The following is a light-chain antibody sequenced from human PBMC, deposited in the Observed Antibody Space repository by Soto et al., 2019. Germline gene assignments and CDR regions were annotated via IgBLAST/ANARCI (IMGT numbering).Light chain of an antibody. CDR3: QQLNSYPLT. Sequence: DIQMTQSPSTLSASVGDRVTITCRASQSIRYYLAWYQHRPGKAPELLIYDASTLQNGVSSRFSGSGSGTDFTLTISSLQPEDFATYYCQQLNSYPLTFGPGTKVDI. J-gene: IGKJ3*01. V-gene: IGKV1-5*01. CDR2: DAS. CDR1: QSIRYY.